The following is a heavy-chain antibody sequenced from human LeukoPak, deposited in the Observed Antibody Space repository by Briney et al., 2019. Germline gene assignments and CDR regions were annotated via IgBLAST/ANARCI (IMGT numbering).Heavy chain of an antibody. CDR2: IWYDGSNK. V-gene: IGHV3-33*06. D-gene: IGHD3-3*01. Sequence: PGRSLRLSCAASGFTFSSYGMHWVRQAPGKGLEWVAVIWYDGSNKYYADSVKGRFTISRDNSKNTLYLQMNSLRAEDTAVYYCAKSYYDFWSGYYTGAAFDTWGQGTMVTVSS. CDR1: GFTFSSYG. J-gene: IGHJ3*02. CDR3: AKSYYDFWSGYYTGAAFDT.